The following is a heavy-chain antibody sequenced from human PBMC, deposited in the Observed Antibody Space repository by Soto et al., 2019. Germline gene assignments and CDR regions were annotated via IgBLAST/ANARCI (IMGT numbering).Heavy chain of an antibody. CDR1: GGTFSSYA. Sequence: GASVKVSCKASGGTFSSYAISWVRQAPGQGLEWMGGIIPIFGTANYAQKFQGRVTITADESTSTAYMELSSLRSEDTAVYYCATDTPGIAVAGFDYWGQGTLVTVSS. CDR2: IIPIFGTA. V-gene: IGHV1-69*13. D-gene: IGHD6-19*01. CDR3: ATDTPGIAVAGFDY. J-gene: IGHJ4*02.